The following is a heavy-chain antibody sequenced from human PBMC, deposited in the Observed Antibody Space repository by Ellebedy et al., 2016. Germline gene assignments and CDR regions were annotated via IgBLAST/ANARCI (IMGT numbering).Heavy chain of an antibody. CDR2: INHSGST. Sequence: SETLSLTCAVYGGSFSGYYWSWIRQPPGKGLEWIGEINHSGSTNYNPSLKSRVTISVDTSKNQFSLKLSSVTAADTAVYYCARGLRRGYSYGPTDYWGQGTLVTVSS. CDR3: ARGLRRGYSYGPTDY. V-gene: IGHV4-34*01. D-gene: IGHD5-18*01. J-gene: IGHJ4*02. CDR1: GGSFSGYY.